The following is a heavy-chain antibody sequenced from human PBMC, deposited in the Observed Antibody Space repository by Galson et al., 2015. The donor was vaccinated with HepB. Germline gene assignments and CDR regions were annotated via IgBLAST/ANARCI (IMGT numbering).Heavy chain of an antibody. Sequence: SLRLSCAASGNTFSSHGMHWVRQAPGKGLEWVALIWYDGSKDYYADSVKGRFAVSRDNFYNILYLQMNSLRAEDTAVYYCARYYGNYRAFDYWGQGTLVTVSS. V-gene: IGHV3-33*04. CDR2: IWYDGSKD. CDR1: GNTFSSHG. D-gene: IGHD4-11*01. J-gene: IGHJ4*02. CDR3: ARYYGNYRAFDY.